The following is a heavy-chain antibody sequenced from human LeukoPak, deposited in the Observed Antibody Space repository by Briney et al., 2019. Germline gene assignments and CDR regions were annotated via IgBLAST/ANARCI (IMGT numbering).Heavy chain of an antibody. CDR2: ISGSGGST. CDR1: GFTFSSYA. J-gene: IGHJ4*02. V-gene: IGHV3-23*01. D-gene: IGHD6-13*01. CDR3: AILRQPKQKLNIIFDY. Sequence: GGSLRLSCAASGFTFSSYAMSWVRQAPGKGLEWVSAISGSGGSTYYADSVKGRFTISRDNSKNTLYLQMNSLRAEDTAVYYCAILRQPKQKLNIIFDYGGKGPRATVPS.